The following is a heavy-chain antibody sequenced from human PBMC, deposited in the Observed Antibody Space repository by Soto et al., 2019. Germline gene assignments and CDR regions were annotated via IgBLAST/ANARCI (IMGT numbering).Heavy chain of an antibody. CDR3: ARDIDRLQLGGNYYYILDV. J-gene: IGHJ6*02. Sequence: QVQLVQSGAEVKKPGSSVKVSCKASGGTFSTSAISWVRQAPGQGLEWVGGIMPVFPTPDYAQKFQGRVTITADESTTTAYLELISLRTDDTAVYYCARDIDRLQLGGNYYYILDVWGQGTAITVSS. CDR1: GGTFSTSA. D-gene: IGHD1-1*01. V-gene: IGHV1-69*12. CDR2: IMPVFPTP.